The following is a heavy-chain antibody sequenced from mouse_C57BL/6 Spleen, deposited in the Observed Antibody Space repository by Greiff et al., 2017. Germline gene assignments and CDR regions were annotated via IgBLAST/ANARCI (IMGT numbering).Heavy chain of an antibody. CDR1: GYTFTSYW. J-gene: IGHJ3*01. D-gene: IGHD2-14*01. CDR3: ARDRRGFAY. V-gene: IGHV1-59*01. CDR2: IDPSDSYT. Sequence: QVQLKQPGAELVRPGTSVKLSCKASGYTFTSYWMHWVKQRPGQGLEWIGVIDPSDSYTNYNQKFKGKATLTVDTSSSTAYMQLSSLTSEVSAVYYCARDRRGFAYGGQGTLVTVSA.